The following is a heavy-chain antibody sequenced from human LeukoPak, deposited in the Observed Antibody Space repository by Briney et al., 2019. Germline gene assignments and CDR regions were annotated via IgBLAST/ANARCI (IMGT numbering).Heavy chain of an antibody. V-gene: IGHV3-74*01. CDR2: INSDGSST. D-gene: IGHD6-19*01. CDR3: ARVRMDSSRFDP. Sequence: GGSLRLSCAASGFTFDDYGMSWVRQAPGKGLVWVSRINSDGSSTSYADSVKGRFTISRDNAKNTLYLQMNSLRAEDTAVYYCARVRMDSSRFDPWGQGTLVTVS. J-gene: IGHJ5*02. CDR1: GFTFDDYG.